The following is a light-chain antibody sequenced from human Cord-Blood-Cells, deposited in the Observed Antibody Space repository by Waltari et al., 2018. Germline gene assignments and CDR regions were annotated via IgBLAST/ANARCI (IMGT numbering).Light chain of an antibody. V-gene: IGLV2-14*01. CDR2: EVS. J-gene: IGLJ2*01. Sequence: QSALTQPASVSGSPGQSLTISCPATSSDVGGYNHVSWYQQHPGKAPKLMIYEVSNRPSGVSNRFSGSKSGNTASLTISGLQAEDEADYYCSSYTSSSVVFGGGTKLTVL. CDR1: SSDVGGYNH. CDR3: SSYTSSSVV.